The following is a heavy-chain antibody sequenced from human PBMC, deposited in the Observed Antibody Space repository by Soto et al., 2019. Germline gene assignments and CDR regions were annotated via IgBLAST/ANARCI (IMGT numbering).Heavy chain of an antibody. Sequence: ASVTLSLTCTVSGGSISSYYWSWLRQPPGKGLEWIGYIYYSGSTYYNPSLKSRVTISVDTSKNQFSLKLSSVTAADTAVYYCARVGVAATRGMDVWGQGTTVTVSS. V-gene: IGHV4-59*12. CDR3: ARVGVAATRGMDV. J-gene: IGHJ6*02. D-gene: IGHD2-15*01. CDR2: IYYSGST. CDR1: GGSISSYY.